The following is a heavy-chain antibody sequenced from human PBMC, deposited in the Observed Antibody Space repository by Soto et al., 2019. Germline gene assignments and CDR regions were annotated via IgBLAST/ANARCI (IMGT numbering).Heavy chain of an antibody. D-gene: IGHD7-27*01. CDR1: GDSIRGGGHY. V-gene: IGHV4-31*03. CDR2: VYHSGST. J-gene: IGHJ4*03. CDR3: ARDTGLAPTVWGY. Sequence: SETLSLTCSVSGDSIRGGGHYWNWIRQFPGKGLGWIGYVYHSGSTHYNPSLRGRLTISIDTSKNQFSLRLISVTVADTALYYCARDTGLAPTVWGYWGHGTQVTVSS.